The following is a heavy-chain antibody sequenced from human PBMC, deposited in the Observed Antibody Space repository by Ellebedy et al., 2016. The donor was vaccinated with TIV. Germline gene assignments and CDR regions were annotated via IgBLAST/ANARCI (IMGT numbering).Heavy chain of an antibody. V-gene: IGHV3-66*01. D-gene: IGHD2-15*01. CDR3: ILGYCSGGNCYFDY. CDR1: GFTVSSNY. J-gene: IGHJ4*02. Sequence: GESLKISCAASGFTVSSNYMNWVRQAPGKGLEWVSVIYSGGSTYYADSVKGRFNISRDNSKNTLYLQMNSLRAEDTAVYYCILGYCSGGNCYFDYWGQGTLVTVSS. CDR2: IYSGGST.